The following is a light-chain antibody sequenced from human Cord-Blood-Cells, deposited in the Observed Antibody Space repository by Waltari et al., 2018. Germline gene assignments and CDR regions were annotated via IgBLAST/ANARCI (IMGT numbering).Light chain of an antibody. V-gene: IGKV3-11*01. Sequence: EIVLTQSPATLSLSPGERATLSCRASQSVSSYLAWYQQKPGQAPRFLIYDASNRATGIPARFSGSGSGTDFTLTISSLEPEDFAVYYCQQRSNWPIFTFGPGTKVDIK. CDR3: QQRSNWPIFT. J-gene: IGKJ3*01. CDR1: QSVSSY. CDR2: DAS.